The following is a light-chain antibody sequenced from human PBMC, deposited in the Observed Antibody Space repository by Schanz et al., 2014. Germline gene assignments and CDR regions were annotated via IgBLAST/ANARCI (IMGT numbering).Light chain of an antibody. J-gene: IGKJ1*01. CDR1: QSIGSS. CDR3: LQHKSYPRT. Sequence: DIQLTQSPSSLSASVGDRVTITCRASQSIGSSLNWYQQKPGKAPKLLIYAASTLQRGVPSRFSGSGSGTEFTLTISSLQPEDFATYYCLQHKSYPRTFGQGTKVEIK. V-gene: IGKV1-17*01. CDR2: AAS.